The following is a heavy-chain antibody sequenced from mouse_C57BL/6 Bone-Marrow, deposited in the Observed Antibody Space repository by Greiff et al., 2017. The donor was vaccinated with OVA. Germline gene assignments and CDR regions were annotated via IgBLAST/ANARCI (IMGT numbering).Heavy chain of an antibody. CDR1: GYTFTDYY. J-gene: IGHJ4*01. CDR2: INPNNGGT. V-gene: IGHV1-26*01. Sequence: EVQLQQSGPELVKPGASVKISCKASGYTFTDYYMNWVKQSHGKSLEWIGDINPNNGGTSYNQKFKGKATLTVDKSSSTAYMELRNLTSEDSAVYYCARSIYYYAMDYWGQGTSVTVSS. CDR3: ARSIYYYAMDY.